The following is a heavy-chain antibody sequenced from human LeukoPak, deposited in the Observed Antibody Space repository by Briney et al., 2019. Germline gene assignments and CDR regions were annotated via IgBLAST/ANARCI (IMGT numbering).Heavy chain of an antibody. D-gene: IGHD6-19*01. CDR3: AKGTSSGWYYFDY. J-gene: IGHJ4*02. Sequence: GGSLRLSCAASRFTLSSYAMSWVRQGPGKGLEWVSAISVSGNTYHADSVKGRFTISRDSSKNTLYLQMNSLRAGDAAVYYCAKGTSSGWYYFDYWGQGTLVTVSS. CDR2: ISVSGNT. CDR1: RFTLSSYA. V-gene: IGHV3-23*01.